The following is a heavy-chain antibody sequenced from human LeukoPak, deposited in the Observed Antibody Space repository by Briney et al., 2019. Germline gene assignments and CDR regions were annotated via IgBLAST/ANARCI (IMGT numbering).Heavy chain of an antibody. V-gene: IGHV1-2*02. CDR1: GYTFTGYY. D-gene: IGHD3-10*01. Sequence: ASVKVSCKASGYTFTGYYMHWVRQAPGQGLEWMGWINPNSGGTNYAQKFRGRVTMTRDTSISTAYMELSGPRSDDTAVYYCARDRGMVRGLDYWGQGTLVTVSS. CDR3: ARDRGMVRGLDY. J-gene: IGHJ4*02. CDR2: INPNSGGT.